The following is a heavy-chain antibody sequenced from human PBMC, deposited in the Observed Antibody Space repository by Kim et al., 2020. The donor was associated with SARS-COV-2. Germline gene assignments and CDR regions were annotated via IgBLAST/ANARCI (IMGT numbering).Heavy chain of an antibody. Sequence: ASVKVSCKASGYTFTSYAMNWVRQAPGQGLEWMGWINTNTGNPTYAQGFKGRFVFSWDTYVSTAYLQISSLKAEDTAGYYWARAPRVTIFGVVDWFDPWGQGTLVTVSS. CDR3: ARAPRVTIFGVVDWFDP. D-gene: IGHD3-3*01. V-gene: IGHV7-4-1*02. J-gene: IGHJ5*02. CDR2: INTNTGNP. CDR1: GYTFTSYA.